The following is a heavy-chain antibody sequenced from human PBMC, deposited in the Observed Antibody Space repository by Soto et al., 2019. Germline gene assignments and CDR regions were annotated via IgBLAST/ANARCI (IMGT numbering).Heavy chain of an antibody. D-gene: IGHD3-10*01. V-gene: IGHV1-18*01. CDR3: ARDPREEFGEPEPDNVDY. Sequence: GASVKVSCKASGYTFTSYGISWVRQAPGQGLEWMGWISAYNGNTNYAQKLQGRVTMTTDTSTSTAYMELRSLRSDDTAVYYCARDPREEFGEPEPDNVDYWGQGTLVTVSS. J-gene: IGHJ4*02. CDR2: ISAYNGNT. CDR1: GYTFTSYG.